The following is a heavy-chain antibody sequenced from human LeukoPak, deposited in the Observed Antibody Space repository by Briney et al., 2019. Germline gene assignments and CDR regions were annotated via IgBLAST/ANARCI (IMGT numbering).Heavy chain of an antibody. J-gene: IGHJ5*02. Sequence: GGSLRLSCAASGFTFSSYWMTWVRQAPGKGLEWLANLNPDGSRKFYVDSVKGRFTISRDNAKNSLYLQMHSLRAEDTALYYCARDAYDDSSESWGQGTLVTVSS. CDR3: ARDAYDDSSES. CDR1: GFTFSSYW. D-gene: IGHD3-3*01. CDR2: LNPDGSRK. V-gene: IGHV3-7*01.